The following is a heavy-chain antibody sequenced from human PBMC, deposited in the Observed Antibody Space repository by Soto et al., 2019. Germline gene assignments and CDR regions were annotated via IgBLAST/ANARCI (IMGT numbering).Heavy chain of an antibody. V-gene: IGHV1-18*01. Sequence: QVRLVQSGAEVKKPGASVKVSCKASGYTFTDYGITWVRQAPGQGLEWMGWISPHNDNTDYAQKFQGRVTMTTDTSTTTAYMELRSLRSDHTAVFYCARGVSGYPFDHWGQGTLVTVSS. D-gene: IGHD3-3*01. J-gene: IGHJ4*02. CDR1: GYTFTDYG. CDR3: ARGVSGYPFDH. CDR2: ISPHNDNT.